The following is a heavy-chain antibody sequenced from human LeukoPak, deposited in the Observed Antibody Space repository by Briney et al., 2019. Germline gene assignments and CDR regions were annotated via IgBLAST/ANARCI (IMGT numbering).Heavy chain of an antibody. CDR3: ATEGKMVRGVYTDY. J-gene: IGHJ4*02. D-gene: IGHD3-10*01. V-gene: IGHV1-24*01. Sequence: ASVKVSCKVSGYTLTELSMHWVRQAPGKGFEWMGRFDPADGETIYAQKSQGRVTMTADTSTDTVYMGLSSLRSEDTAVYYCATEGKMVRGVYTDYWGQGTLVTVSS. CDR1: GYTLTELS. CDR2: FDPADGET.